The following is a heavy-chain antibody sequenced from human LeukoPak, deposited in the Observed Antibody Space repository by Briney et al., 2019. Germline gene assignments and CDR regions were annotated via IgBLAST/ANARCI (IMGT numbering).Heavy chain of an antibody. Sequence: MASETLSLTCTVSGGSISSSSYYWGWIRQPPGKGLEWIGSIYYSGSTYYNPSLKSRVTISVDTSKNQFSLKLSSVTAADTAVYYCARGHYYDSSGYYGYWGQGTLVTVSS. CDR2: IYYSGST. CDR3: ARGHYYDSSGYYGY. J-gene: IGHJ4*02. D-gene: IGHD3-22*01. V-gene: IGHV4-39*01. CDR1: GGSISSSSYY.